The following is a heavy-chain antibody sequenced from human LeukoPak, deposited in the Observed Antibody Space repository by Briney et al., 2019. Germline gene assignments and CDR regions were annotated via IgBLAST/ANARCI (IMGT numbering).Heavy chain of an antibody. D-gene: IGHD3-22*01. CDR1: GGSFSGYY. CDR3: ARQRRALYYYDSSGQFLFDY. V-gene: IGHV4-34*01. J-gene: IGHJ4*02. CDR2: INHSGST. Sequence: SETLSLTCAVYGGSFSGYYWSWIRQPPGKGLEWIGEINHSGSTNYNPSLKSRVTISVDTSKNQFSLKLSSVTAADTAVYYCARQRRALYYYDSSGQFLFDYWGRGTLVTVSS.